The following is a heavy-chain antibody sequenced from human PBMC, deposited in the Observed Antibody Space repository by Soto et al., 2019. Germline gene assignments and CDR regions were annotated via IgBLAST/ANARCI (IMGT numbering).Heavy chain of an antibody. D-gene: IGHD6-13*01. CDR2: IYYSGST. V-gene: IGHV4-31*03. Sequence: QVQLQESGPGLVKPSQTLSLTCTVSGGSISSGGYYWSWIRQHPGKGLEWIGYIYYSGSTYYNPSLKSRVSISLVSSQNQFSLKLSSVTAAVTALYYCAGVCSFPLHFDYWGQGTLATVSS. J-gene: IGHJ4*02. CDR3: AGVCSFPLHFDY. CDR1: GGSISSGGYY.